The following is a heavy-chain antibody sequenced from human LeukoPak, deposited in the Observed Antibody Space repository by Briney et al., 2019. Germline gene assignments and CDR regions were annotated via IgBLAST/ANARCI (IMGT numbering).Heavy chain of an antibody. CDR1: GFTFSSYW. V-gene: IGHV3-74*01. CDR3: ARVVGATGDSYPYYYYMDV. J-gene: IGHJ6*03. D-gene: IGHD1-26*01. CDR2: INSDGSST. Sequence: PGGSLRLSCAASGFTFSSYWMHWVRQAPGKGLVWVSRINSDGSSTSYADSVKGRFTISRDNAKNTLYLQMNSLRAEDTAVYYCARVVGATGDSYPYYYYMDVWGKGTTVTVSS.